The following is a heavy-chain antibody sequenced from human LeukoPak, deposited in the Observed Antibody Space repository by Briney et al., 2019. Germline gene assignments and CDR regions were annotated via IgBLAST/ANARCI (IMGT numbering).Heavy chain of an antibody. J-gene: IGHJ3*02. CDR2: ISSSGSST. Sequence: GGSLRLSCVASGFTFSSYEMNWVRQAPGKGLEWISYISSSGSSTFYADSVKGRFTISRDSAKTSLYLQMNSLTAEDSAIYYCARGMEPDAFDIWGQGTMVTVSS. CDR1: GFTFSSYE. CDR3: ARGMEPDAFDI. V-gene: IGHV3-48*03. D-gene: IGHD1-1*01.